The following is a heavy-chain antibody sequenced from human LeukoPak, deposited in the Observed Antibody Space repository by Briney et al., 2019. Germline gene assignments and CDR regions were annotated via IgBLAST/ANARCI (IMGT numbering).Heavy chain of an antibody. CDR1: GFTFDDYG. CDR3: AREENCGGDCYSSFIGQSAFDI. V-gene: IGHV3-20*04. Sequence: PGGSLRLSCAASGFTFDDYGMSWVRQAPGKGLEWVSGINWNGGSTGYADSVKGRFTISRDNAKNSLYLQMNSLRAEDTALYYCAREENCGGDCYSSFIGQSAFDIWGQGTMVTVSS. CDR2: INWNGGST. D-gene: IGHD2-21*02. J-gene: IGHJ3*02.